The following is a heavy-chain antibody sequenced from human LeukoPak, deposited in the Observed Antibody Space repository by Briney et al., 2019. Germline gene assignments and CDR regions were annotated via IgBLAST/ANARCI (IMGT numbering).Heavy chain of an antibody. CDR3: ARTGRGYYYGSGSNDY. Sequence: PSETLSLTCAVYGGSFSGYYWSWIRQPPGKGLEWIGEINHSGSTNYNPSLKSRVTISVDTSKNQFSLKLSSVTAADTAVYYCARTGRGYYYGSGSNDYWGQGTLVTVSS. J-gene: IGHJ4*02. CDR1: GGSFSGYY. V-gene: IGHV4-34*01. D-gene: IGHD3-10*01. CDR2: INHSGST.